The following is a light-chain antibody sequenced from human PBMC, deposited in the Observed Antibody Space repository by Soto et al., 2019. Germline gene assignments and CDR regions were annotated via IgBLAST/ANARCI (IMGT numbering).Light chain of an antibody. V-gene: IGKV3-15*01. CDR3: QQYNNWPLT. J-gene: IGKJ4*01. CDR1: QSVSSN. Sequence: EIVMTQSPATLSVSPGERATLSCRASQSVSSNLAWYQQKPGQAPRLLIYGASTRATGIPAGFSGSGSGTEFTLTISSLQSEDFAVYYCQQYNNWPLTFVGGTKVQIK. CDR2: GAS.